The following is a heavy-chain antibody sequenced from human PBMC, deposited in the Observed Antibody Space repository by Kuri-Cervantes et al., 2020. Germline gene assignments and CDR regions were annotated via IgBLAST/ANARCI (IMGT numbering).Heavy chain of an antibody. CDR3: ARRRGIAVDY. CDR2: FDPEDGVT. V-gene: IGHV1-24*01. D-gene: IGHD6-13*01. Sequence: ASVKVSCKVSGYTLTELSMHWVRQAPGKGLEWMGGFDPEDGVTIYAQKFQGGVTMTEDTSTSTVYMELSSLRSEDTAVYYCARRRGIAVDYWGQGTLVTVSS. J-gene: IGHJ4*02. CDR1: GYTLTELS.